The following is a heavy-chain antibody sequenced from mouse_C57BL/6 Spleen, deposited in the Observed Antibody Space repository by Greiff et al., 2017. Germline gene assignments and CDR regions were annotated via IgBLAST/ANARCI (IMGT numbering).Heavy chain of an antibody. D-gene: IGHD3-3*01. Sequence: QVQLQQSGPGLVQPSQSLSITCTVSGFSLTSSGVHWVRQSPGKGLEWLGVIWSGGSTDYNAAFMSRLSITKDNSKSPVFFKMNSLQADDTAIYYCAKQGDGVAMDYWGQGTSVTVSS. CDR3: AKQGDGVAMDY. J-gene: IGHJ4*01. V-gene: IGHV2-5*01. CDR1: GFSLTSSG. CDR2: IWSGGST.